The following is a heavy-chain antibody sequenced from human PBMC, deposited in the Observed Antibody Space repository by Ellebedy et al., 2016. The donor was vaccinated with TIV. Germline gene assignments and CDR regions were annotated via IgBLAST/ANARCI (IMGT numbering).Heavy chain of an antibody. CDR1: GFTFSRYG. D-gene: IGHD5-18*01. Sequence: PSETLSLTCAASGFTFSRYGMHWVRQAPGKGLEWGAVTWYDGSNKYYADSVKGRFTISRDNSKNTLYLQMNSLRAEDTAVYYCARANTAMVRRNHMDVWGQGTTVTVSS. CDR2: TWYDGSNK. CDR3: ARANTAMVRRNHMDV. J-gene: IGHJ6*02. V-gene: IGHV3-33*01.